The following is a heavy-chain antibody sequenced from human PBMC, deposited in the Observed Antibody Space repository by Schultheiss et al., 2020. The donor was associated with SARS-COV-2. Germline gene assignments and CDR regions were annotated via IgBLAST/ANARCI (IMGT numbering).Heavy chain of an antibody. Sequence: GGSLRLSCAASGFTFSSYAMHWVRQAPGKGLEWVAVLSYDGSNKYYADSVKGRFTISRDNSKNTLYLQMNSLRAEDTAVYYCARFSYDYGDYDGDFFDYWGQGTLVTVSS. CDR2: LSYDGSNK. CDR1: GFTFSSYA. V-gene: IGHV3-30-3*01. J-gene: IGHJ4*02. D-gene: IGHD4-17*01. CDR3: ARFSYDYGDYDGDFFDY.